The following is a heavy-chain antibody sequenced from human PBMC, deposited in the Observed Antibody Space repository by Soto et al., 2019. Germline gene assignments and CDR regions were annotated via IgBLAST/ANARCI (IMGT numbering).Heavy chain of an antibody. V-gene: IGHV3-7*05. Sequence: EVQLEESGGDLVQPGGSLRLSCAASGVTLSAYWMTWVRQAPGKGLEWVANINRDGSKKSYLDSVRGRFTISRDNVGNSLYHQMDSLRADDTALYYCARDVSPGSSSLYLDAFDIWGQGTMVTVSS. CDR3: ARDVSPGSSSLYLDAFDI. CDR2: INRDGSKK. CDR1: GVTLSAYW. J-gene: IGHJ3*02. D-gene: IGHD6-13*01.